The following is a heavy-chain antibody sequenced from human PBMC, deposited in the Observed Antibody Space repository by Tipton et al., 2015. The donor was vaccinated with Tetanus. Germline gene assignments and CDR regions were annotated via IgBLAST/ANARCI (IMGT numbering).Heavy chain of an antibody. CDR2: IYYSGDT. J-gene: IGHJ4*02. CDR1: GASISSSRYF. Sequence: TLSLTCSVSGASISSSRYFWNWVRQYPGKGLEWIGYIYYSGDTYINPSLKSRVTMSVDTSKNQFSLNVTSVTAADTAVYYCARGGEQWALRYFQYWGQGTLVTVSS. CDR3: ARGGEQWALRYFQY. D-gene: IGHD1/OR15-1a*01. V-gene: IGHV4-31*03.